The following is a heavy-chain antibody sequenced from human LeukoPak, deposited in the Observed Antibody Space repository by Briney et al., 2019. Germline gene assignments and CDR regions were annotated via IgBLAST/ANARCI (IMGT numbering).Heavy chain of an antibody. D-gene: IGHD2-2*01. V-gene: IGHV3-74*01. CDR1: GFTFSDYW. CDR3: ARDCGSTGCDY. Sequence: GGSLRLSCAASGFTFSDYWVHWVRQAQAKGLVWVSRISNDGSTTTYADSVRGRFTISGDNAKNTLYLQMNSLRAEDTAVYYCARDCGSTGCDYWGQGTLVTVSS. J-gene: IGHJ4*02. CDR2: ISNDGSTT.